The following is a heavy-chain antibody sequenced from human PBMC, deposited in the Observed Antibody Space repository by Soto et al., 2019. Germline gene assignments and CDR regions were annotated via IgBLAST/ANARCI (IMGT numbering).Heavy chain of an antibody. CDR2: IIPILGIA. V-gene: IGHV1-69*08. Sequence: QVQLVQSGAEVKKPGSSVKVSCKASGGTFSSYTISWVRQAPGQGLEWMGRIIPILGIANYAQKFQGRVTMPADKATSSAYMELSSLRSEDTAVYYCAREGCSGGSCYSIFDYWGQGTLVTVSS. D-gene: IGHD2-15*01. CDR3: AREGCSGGSCYSIFDY. J-gene: IGHJ4*02. CDR1: GGTFSSYT.